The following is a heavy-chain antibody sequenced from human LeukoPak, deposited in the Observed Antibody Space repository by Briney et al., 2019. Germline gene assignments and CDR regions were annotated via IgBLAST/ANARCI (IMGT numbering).Heavy chain of an antibody. V-gene: IGHV4-4*07. J-gene: IGHJ3*02. CDR3: ARVSHYYDSSGYYYVRAFDI. D-gene: IGHD3-22*01. Sequence: PSETLSLTCTVSGGSISSYYWSWIRQPAGKGLEWIGRISTSGSTNYNPSLKSRVTMSVDTSNNQFSLKLSSVTAADTAVYYCARVSHYYDSSGYYYVRAFDIWGQGTMVTASS. CDR1: GGSISSYY. CDR2: ISTSGST.